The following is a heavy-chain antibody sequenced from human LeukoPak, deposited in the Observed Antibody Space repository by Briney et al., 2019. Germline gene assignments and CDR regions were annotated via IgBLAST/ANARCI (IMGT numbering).Heavy chain of an antibody. Sequence: SETLSLTCTVSGGSISSSSYYWGWIRQPPGKGLEWIGSIYYSGSTYYNPSLKSRVTISVDTSKNQFSLKLSSVTAADTAVYYCARSAVAGIQSWFDTWGQGTLVTVSS. CDR1: GGSISSSSYY. J-gene: IGHJ5*02. V-gene: IGHV4-39*01. D-gene: IGHD6-19*01. CDR3: ARSAVAGIQSWFDT. CDR2: IYYSGST.